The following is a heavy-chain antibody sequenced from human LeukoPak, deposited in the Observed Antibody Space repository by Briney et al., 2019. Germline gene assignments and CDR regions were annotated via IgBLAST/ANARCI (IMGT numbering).Heavy chain of an antibody. CDR1: GFTFSSYS. CDR3: ARDDCSGGSCYHFDY. D-gene: IGHD2-15*01. Sequence: GGSLRLSCAASGFTFSSYSIIWVRPAPGKGLEWVSSISSSSSYRYHADSVKGRFTIYRDNAKNSLYLQMNSLRAEDTAVYYCARDDCSGGSCYHFDYWGQGTLVTVSS. V-gene: IGHV3-21*01. CDR2: ISSSSSYR. J-gene: IGHJ4*02.